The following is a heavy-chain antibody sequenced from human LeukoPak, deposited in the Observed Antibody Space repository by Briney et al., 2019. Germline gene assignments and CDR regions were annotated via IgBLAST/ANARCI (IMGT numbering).Heavy chain of an antibody. J-gene: IGHJ6*04. CDR3: ARDAALYGMDV. D-gene: IGHD6-25*01. CDR2: ISGSGGNT. CDR1: GFTFSNYA. Sequence: PGGSLRLSCAASGFTFSNYAMYWARQAPGKGQEWVSSISGSGGNTYYADSVKGRFTISRDNAKNSLYLQMNSLRAEDTAVYYCARDAALYGMDVWGKGTTVTVSS. V-gene: IGHV3-23*01.